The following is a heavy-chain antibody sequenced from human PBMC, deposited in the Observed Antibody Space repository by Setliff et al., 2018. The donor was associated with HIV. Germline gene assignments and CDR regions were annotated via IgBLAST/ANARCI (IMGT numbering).Heavy chain of an antibody. CDR2: IKQDGSEK. CDR1: GFTFSTYW. V-gene: IGHV3-7*01. J-gene: IGHJ4*02. CDR3: ASVLRYYGSGSYPFGY. Sequence: GGSLRLSCAASGFTFSTYWMSWVRQAPGKGLEWVANIKQDGSEKYYVDSVKGRFTISRDNAKNSLYLQMNGLRAEDTAVYYCASVLRYYGSGSYPFGYWGQGTLGTVSS. D-gene: IGHD3-10*01.